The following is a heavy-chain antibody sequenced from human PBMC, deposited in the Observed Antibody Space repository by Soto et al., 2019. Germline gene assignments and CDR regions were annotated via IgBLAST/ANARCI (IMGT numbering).Heavy chain of an antibody. D-gene: IGHD1-26*01. CDR3: ARREIQGPIDY. V-gene: IGHV4-28*01. CDR1: GYSISSSNW. CDR2: IYYSGTT. J-gene: IGHJ4*01. Sequence: SETLSLTCAVSGYSISSSNWWGWIRQPPGKGLEWIGYIYYSGTTYYNPSLKSRVTMSVDTSKNQFSLKLTSVTAVDTAVYYCARREIQGPIDYWGHGTLVTVSS.